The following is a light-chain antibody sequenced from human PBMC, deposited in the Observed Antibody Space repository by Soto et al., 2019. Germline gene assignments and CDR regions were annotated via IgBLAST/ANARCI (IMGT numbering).Light chain of an antibody. J-gene: IGKJ5*01. Sequence: DIQLTQSPSFLSASVGDRVTITCPASQGISSYLAWYEQKPGKAPKLLIYAASTLQSGVPSRFSGSGSGTEFTLTISSLQPEEFATYSCQQLNSYPIPFGQGTRLEIK. CDR3: QQLNSYPIP. CDR1: QGISSY. CDR2: AAS. V-gene: IGKV1-9*01.